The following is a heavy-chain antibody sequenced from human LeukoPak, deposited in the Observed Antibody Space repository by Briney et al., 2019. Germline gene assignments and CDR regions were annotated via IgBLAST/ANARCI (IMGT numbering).Heavy chain of an antibody. CDR3: ASTDILTGYYTQPSYYFDY. CDR2: IYYSGST. V-gene: IGHV4-59*08. D-gene: IGHD3-9*01. CDR1: GGSISSYY. Sequence: SETLPLTCTVSGGSISSYYWSWIRQPPGKGLEWIGYIYYSGSTNYNPSLKSRVTISVDTSKNQFSLKLSSVTAADTAVYYCASTDILTGYYTQPSYYFDYWGQGTLVTVSS. J-gene: IGHJ4*02.